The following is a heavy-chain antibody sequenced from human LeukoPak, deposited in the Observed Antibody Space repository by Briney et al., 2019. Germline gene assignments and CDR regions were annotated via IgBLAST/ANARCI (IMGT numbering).Heavy chain of an antibody. Sequence: QPGRSLRLSCAASGFTFSSYGMHWARQAPGKGLEWVAVISYDGSNKYYADSVKGRFTISRDNSKNTLYLQMYSLRAEDTAVYYCAKDQGSLHYYGSGSYLDYWGQGTLVTVSS. CDR3: AKDQGSLHYYGSGSYLDY. CDR2: ISYDGSNK. CDR1: GFTFSSYG. V-gene: IGHV3-30*18. D-gene: IGHD3-10*01. J-gene: IGHJ4*02.